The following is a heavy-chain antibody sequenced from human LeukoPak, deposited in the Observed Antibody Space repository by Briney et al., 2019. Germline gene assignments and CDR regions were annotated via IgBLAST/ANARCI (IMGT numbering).Heavy chain of an antibody. CDR2: IYSGGST. Sequence: PGGSLRLSCAASEFSVGSNYMTWVRQAPGKGLEWVSVIYSGGSTYYADSVKGRFTISRDNSKNTLYLQLNGLRAEDTAVYYCARDHGSGSYWGPKFDYWGQGTLVTVSS. J-gene: IGHJ4*02. CDR1: EFSVGSNY. CDR3: ARDHGSGSYWGPKFDY. D-gene: IGHD1-26*01. V-gene: IGHV3-66*01.